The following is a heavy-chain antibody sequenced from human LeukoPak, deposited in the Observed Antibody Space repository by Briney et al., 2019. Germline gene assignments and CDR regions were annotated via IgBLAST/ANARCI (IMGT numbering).Heavy chain of an antibody. CDR1: GYTFTSYG. CDR2: ISAYNGNT. D-gene: IGHD3-22*01. V-gene: IGHV1-18*01. CDR3: ARGHSDSSGYYYYFDY. Sequence: ASVKVSCKASGYTFTSYGISWVRQAPGQGLEWMGWISAYNGNTNYAQKLQGRVTMTRDTSTSTVYMELSSLRSEDTAVYYCARGHSDSSGYYYYFDYWGQGTLVTVSS. J-gene: IGHJ4*02.